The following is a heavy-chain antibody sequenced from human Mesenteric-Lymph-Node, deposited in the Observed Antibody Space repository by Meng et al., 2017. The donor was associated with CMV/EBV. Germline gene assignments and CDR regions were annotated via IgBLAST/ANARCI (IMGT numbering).Heavy chain of an antibody. V-gene: IGHV3-49*04. J-gene: IGHJ6*02. CDR1: GFTFGDYA. Sequence: GGSLRLSCTASGFTFGDYAMSWVRQAPGKGLEWVGFIRSKAYGGTTEYAASVKGRFTISRDDSKSIAYLQMNSLKTEDTAVYYCTRDWAYYYGSGSYYWVYYYGMDAWGQGTTVTVSS. CDR3: TRDWAYYYGSGSYYWVYYYGMDA. CDR2: IRSKAYGGTT. D-gene: IGHD3-10*01.